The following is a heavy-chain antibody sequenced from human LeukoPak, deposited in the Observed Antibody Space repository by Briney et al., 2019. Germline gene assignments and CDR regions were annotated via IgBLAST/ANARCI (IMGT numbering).Heavy chain of an antibody. CDR3: AREDTAMVTPDY. D-gene: IGHD5-18*01. J-gene: IGHJ4*02. Sequence: GASVKVSCKASGYTFTNYYMHWVRQAPGQGLEWMGIINPSGGSTTYAQKFQGRVTMTRDMSTSTVYMELSSLRSEDTAVYYCAREDTAMVTPDYWGQGTLVTVSS. CDR2: INPSGGST. CDR1: GYTFTNYY. V-gene: IGHV1-46*01.